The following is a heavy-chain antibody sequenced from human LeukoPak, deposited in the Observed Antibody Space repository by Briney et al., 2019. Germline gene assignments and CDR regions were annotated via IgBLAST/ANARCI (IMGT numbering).Heavy chain of an antibody. CDR1: GFPFSNAW. V-gene: IGHV3-15*01. Sequence: GGSLRLSCAASGFPFSNAWTNWVRQAPGKGLEWVGRIKTKTDGGTTDYAAPVKGRFTISRDDSKNTLYLQMNSLKIEDTAVYYCATDRPWRGVYWGQGTLVTVSS. CDR2: IKTKTDGGTT. J-gene: IGHJ4*02. D-gene: IGHD3-10*01. CDR3: ATDRPWRGVY.